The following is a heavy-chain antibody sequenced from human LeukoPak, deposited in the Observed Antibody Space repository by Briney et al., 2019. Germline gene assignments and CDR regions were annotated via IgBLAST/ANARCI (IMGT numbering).Heavy chain of an antibody. CDR1: GFTFSSYP. CDR2: ISGSAAST. D-gene: IGHD6-19*01. V-gene: IGHV3-23*01. CDR3: AKGPGSCWYYFDY. Sequence: GGSLRLSCAASGFTFSSYPMGWVRQAPGKGLEWVSAISGSAASTYYADSVKGRFTISRDNSKNTLYLQMNSLRAEDTAIYYWAKGPGSCWYYFDYWGQGTLATVSS. J-gene: IGHJ4*02.